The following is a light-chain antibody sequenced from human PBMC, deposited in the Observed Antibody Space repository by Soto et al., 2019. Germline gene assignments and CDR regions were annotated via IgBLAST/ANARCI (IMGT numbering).Light chain of an antibody. J-gene: IGLJ7*01. CDR2: EGS. V-gene: IGLV2-23*01. CDR1: SSDVGSYNL. Sequence: QSALTQPASVSGSPGQSITISCTGTSSDVGSYNLVSWYQQHPGKAPKLMIYEGSKRXXXXXNXXXGSKSGNTASLTISGLQAEDEADYYCCSYAGSSTYVFGTGTQLTVL. CDR3: CSYAGSSTYV.